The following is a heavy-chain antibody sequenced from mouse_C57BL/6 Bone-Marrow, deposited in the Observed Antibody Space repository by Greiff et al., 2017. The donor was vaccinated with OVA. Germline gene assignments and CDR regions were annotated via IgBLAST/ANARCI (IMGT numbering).Heavy chain of an antibody. J-gene: IGHJ2*01. Sequence: QVQLQQSGAELVMPGASVKLSCKASGYTFTSYWMHWVKQRPGQGLEWIGEIDPSDSYTNYNQKFKGKSTLTVDKSSSTAYMQLSSLTSEDSAVYYCANLGRGFDYWGQGTTLTVSS. CDR1: GYTFTSYW. CDR2: IDPSDSYT. V-gene: IGHV1-69*01. D-gene: IGHD4-1*01. CDR3: ANLGRGFDY.